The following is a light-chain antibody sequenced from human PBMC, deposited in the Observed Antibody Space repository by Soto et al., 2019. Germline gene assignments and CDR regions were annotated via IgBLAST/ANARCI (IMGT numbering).Light chain of an antibody. CDR1: QSVSTS. CDR3: KKYHKWTTIR. J-gene: IGKJ5*01. CDR2: GAS. Sequence: EVLITHAPATLSVSPWESGTLSCRASQSVSTSLAWYQQKPGQAPRLLIYGASTRATDIPDRFSGSGSGTEFTITISSMTYEDFAVYYCKKYHKWTTIRFGQGKRMEIK. V-gene: IGKV3-15*01.